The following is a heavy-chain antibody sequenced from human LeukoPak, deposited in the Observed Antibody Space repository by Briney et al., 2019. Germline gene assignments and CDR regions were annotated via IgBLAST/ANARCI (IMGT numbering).Heavy chain of an antibody. CDR2: ISGSGGST. V-gene: IGHV3-23*01. D-gene: IGHD3-3*01. Sequence: PGGSLRLSCAASGFTFSSYAMSWVRQAPGKGLEWVSVISGSGGSTYYADSVKGRFTISRDNSKNTLYLQMNSLRAEDTAVYYCAKDGHYDFWSSYYTNFDYWGQGTLVTVSS. J-gene: IGHJ4*02. CDR1: GFTFSSYA. CDR3: AKDGHYDFWSSYYTNFDY.